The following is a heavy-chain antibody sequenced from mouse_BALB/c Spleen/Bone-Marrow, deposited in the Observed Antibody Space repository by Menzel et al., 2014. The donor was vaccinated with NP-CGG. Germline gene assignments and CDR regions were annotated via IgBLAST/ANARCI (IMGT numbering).Heavy chain of an antibody. CDR1: GYSFSSYY. V-gene: IGHV1S135*01. D-gene: IGHD1-1*01. Sequence: VQLQQSGPELMKPGASVKISCKASGYSFSSYYMHWVKQSHGKSLEWIGYIDPFNGGTSYNQKFKGKATLTVDKSSSTAYMHLSSLTSEDSAVYYCARGGIYYYGSGYFDVWGAGTTVTVSS. J-gene: IGHJ1*01. CDR3: ARGGIYYYGSGYFDV. CDR2: IDPFNGGT.